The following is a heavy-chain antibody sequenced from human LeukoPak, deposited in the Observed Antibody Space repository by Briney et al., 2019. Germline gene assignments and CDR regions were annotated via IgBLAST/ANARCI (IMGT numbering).Heavy chain of an antibody. Sequence: GGSLRLSCAASGFTFSDYYMSWIRQAPGKGLEWVSYISSSGSIKNYADSVKGRFSISRDNVKNSLYLQMNSLRAEDTAVYYCARDLGDYDHLMDVWGKGTTVTISS. CDR2: ISSSGSIK. CDR3: ARDLGDYDHLMDV. D-gene: IGHD4-17*01. V-gene: IGHV3-11*04. J-gene: IGHJ6*03. CDR1: GFTFSDYY.